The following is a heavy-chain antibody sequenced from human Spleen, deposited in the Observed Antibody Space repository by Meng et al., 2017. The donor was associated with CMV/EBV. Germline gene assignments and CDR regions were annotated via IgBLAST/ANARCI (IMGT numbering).Heavy chain of an antibody. V-gene: IGHV3-66*02. CDR2: IYSGGST. D-gene: IGHD6-6*01. J-gene: IGHJ4*02. Sequence: EGSLRLSCAASGFTFVDYGMTWVRQAPGKGLEWVSVIYSGGSTYYADSVKGRFTISRDNSKNTLYLQMNSLRAEDTAVYYCARENYLAIAARDYWGQGTLVTVSS. CDR3: ARENYLAIAARDY. CDR1: GFTFVDYG.